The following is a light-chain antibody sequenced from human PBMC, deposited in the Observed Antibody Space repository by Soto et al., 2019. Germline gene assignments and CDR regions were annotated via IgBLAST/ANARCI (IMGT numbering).Light chain of an antibody. V-gene: IGKV3-20*01. J-gene: IGKJ1*01. CDR3: QQYNGWPWT. CDR1: QSVSSSY. CDR2: GAS. Sequence: EIVLTQSPGTLSLSPGERATLSCRASQSVSSSYLAWYQQKPGQPPRLLIYGASSRATGIPDRFSGSGSGTDFTLTISRLEPEDFAVFYCQQYNGWPWTFGQGTKVDIK.